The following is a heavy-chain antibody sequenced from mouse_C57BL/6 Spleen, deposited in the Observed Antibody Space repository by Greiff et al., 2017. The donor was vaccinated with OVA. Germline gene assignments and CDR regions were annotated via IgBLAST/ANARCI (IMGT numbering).Heavy chain of an antibody. J-gene: IGHJ3*01. V-gene: IGHV1-39*01. D-gene: IGHD1-1*01. CDR1: GYSFTDYN. CDR2: INPNYGTT. CDR3: ARDYYYGSSPAWVAD. Sequence: LQESGPELVKPGASVKISCKASGYSFTDYNMNWVKPSNGKSLAWIGVINPNYGTTSYNQKFKGKATLTVDQSSSTAYMQLNSLTSEDSAVYYWARDYYYGSSPAWVADWGKGTLVTVAA.